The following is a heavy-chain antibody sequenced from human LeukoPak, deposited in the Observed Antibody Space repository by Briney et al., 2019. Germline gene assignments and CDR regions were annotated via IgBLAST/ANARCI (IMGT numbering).Heavy chain of an antibody. J-gene: IGHJ4*02. CDR3: AKGHLIVLMAPPDY. CDR2: ISYDGSNK. CDR1: GFTFSSYA. Sequence: GGSQRLSCAASGFTFSSYAMHWVRQAPGKGLEWVAVISYDGSNKYYADSVKGRFTISRDNFKSTLYLQMNSLRAEDTAVYYCAKGHLIVLMAPPDYWGQGTLVTVSS. D-gene: IGHD2-8*01. V-gene: IGHV3-30-3*01.